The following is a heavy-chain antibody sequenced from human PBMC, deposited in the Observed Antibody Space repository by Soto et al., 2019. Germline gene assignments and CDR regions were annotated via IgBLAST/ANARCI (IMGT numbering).Heavy chain of an antibody. CDR1: GFTFSSYA. CDR2: ISYDGSNK. V-gene: IGHV3-30-3*01. CDR3: ARYDILTGYPRDYYYGMDV. Sequence: QVQLVESGGGVVQPGRSLRLSCAASGFTFSSYAMHWVRQAPGKGLEGVAVISYDGSNKYYADSVKGRFTISRDNSKNTLYLQMNSLRAEDTAVYYCARYDILTGYPRDYYYGMDVWGQGTTVTVSS. J-gene: IGHJ6*01. D-gene: IGHD3-9*01.